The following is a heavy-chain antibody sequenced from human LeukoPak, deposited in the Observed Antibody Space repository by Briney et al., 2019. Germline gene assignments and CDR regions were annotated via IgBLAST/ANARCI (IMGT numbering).Heavy chain of an antibody. CDR1: GGSLSSYY. CDR2: IYYSGST. J-gene: IGHJ6*04. Sequence: PSETLSLTCTVSGGSLSSYYWSWIRQPPGKGLEWIGYIYYSGSTNYNPSLKSRVTISVDTSKNQFSLKLSSVTAADTAVYYCARVYSSGWPHYYYYGMDVWGKGTTVTVSS. CDR3: ARVYSSGWPHYYYYGMDV. D-gene: IGHD6-19*01. V-gene: IGHV4-59*01.